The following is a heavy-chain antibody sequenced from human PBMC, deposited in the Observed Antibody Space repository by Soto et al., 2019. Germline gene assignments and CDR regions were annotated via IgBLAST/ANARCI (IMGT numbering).Heavy chain of an antibody. CDR3: ANQGYCSSTSCETDY. Sequence: GGPLRLSCTASGLNFSSYGMHLVRQAPGKGLEWVAVISYDGSNKYYADSVKGRFTISRDNSKNTLYLQMNSLRAEDTAVYYCANQGYCSSTSCETDYWGQGTLVTVFS. CDR1: GLNFSSYG. D-gene: IGHD2-2*01. V-gene: IGHV3-30*18. CDR2: ISYDGSNK. J-gene: IGHJ4*02.